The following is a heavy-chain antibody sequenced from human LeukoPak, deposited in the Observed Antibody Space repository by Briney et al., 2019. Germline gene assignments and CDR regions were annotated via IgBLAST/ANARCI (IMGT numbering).Heavy chain of an antibody. J-gene: IGHJ4*02. CDR2: IYYSGST. CDR1: GGSISSYY. CDR3: ARASYCSGGSCYGRPHFDY. Sequence: PSETLSLTCTVSGGSISSYYWSWIRQHPGKGLEWIGYIYYSGSTYYNPSLKSRVTISVDTSKNQFSLKLSSVTAADTAVYYCARASYCSGGSCYGRPHFDYWGQGTLVTVSS. D-gene: IGHD2-15*01. V-gene: IGHV4-59*06.